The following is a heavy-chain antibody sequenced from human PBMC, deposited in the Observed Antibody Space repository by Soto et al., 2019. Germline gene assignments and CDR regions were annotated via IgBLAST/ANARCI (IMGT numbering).Heavy chain of an antibody. V-gene: IGHV4-38-2*01. Sequence: PSETLSLTCAVSGYSISLGYYWGWIRQPPGKGLEWIGSIYHSGNTYYNPSLKSRVSISLDTSKNHFSLELTSVTAADTAVYYCARVKLAGRGGFDHWGQGTPVTVSS. D-gene: IGHD2-15*01. CDR3: ARVKLAGRGGFDH. J-gene: IGHJ4*02. CDR2: IYHSGNT. CDR1: GYSISLGYY.